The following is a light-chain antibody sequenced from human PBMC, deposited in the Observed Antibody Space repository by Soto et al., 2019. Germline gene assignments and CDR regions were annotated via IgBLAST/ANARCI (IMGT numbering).Light chain of an antibody. CDR1: QSASSY. Sequence: IVLTPSPATLSLPPGERATLSCRASQSASSYLAWYQQKPGQAPRLLIYDASNRATGIPARFSGSGSGTDFTLTISSLEPEDFAVYYCQKRSNWPLTFGGGTKVDIK. V-gene: IGKV3-11*01. CDR3: QKRSNWPLT. CDR2: DAS. J-gene: IGKJ4*01.